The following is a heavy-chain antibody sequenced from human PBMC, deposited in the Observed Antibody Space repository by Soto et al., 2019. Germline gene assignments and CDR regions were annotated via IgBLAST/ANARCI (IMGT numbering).Heavy chain of an antibody. Sequence: EVQLLESGVGLVQPGVSLRLSCAASGFTFSSYAMRWVRQAPGKGLEWVSAISGSGGSTYYAGSVTGRFTISRDNSKNTLYLQMNSLRAEETAVYYCARRGSGSYYDYWGQGTLVTVSS. CDR2: ISGSGGST. D-gene: IGHD1-26*01. CDR1: GFTFSSYA. CDR3: ARRGSGSYYDY. V-gene: IGHV3-23*01. J-gene: IGHJ4*02.